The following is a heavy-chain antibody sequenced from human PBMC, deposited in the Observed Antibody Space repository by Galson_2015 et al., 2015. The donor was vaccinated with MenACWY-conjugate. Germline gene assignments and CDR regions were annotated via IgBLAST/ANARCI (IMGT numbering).Heavy chain of an antibody. V-gene: IGHV3-23*01. CDR1: GITFSSHA. CDR3: AKFKYSTSWSNTHGMDV. Sequence: SHRLSCASAGITFSSHAMTWVRQAPGLGLGWSSGIGTGGGTYYADSVKGRFTISRDNSKNMVYLQMNSLRAEDTAIYYCAKFKYSTSWSNTHGMDVWGQGTTVTVSS. J-gene: IGHJ6*02. CDR2: IGTGGGT. D-gene: IGHD2-2*01.